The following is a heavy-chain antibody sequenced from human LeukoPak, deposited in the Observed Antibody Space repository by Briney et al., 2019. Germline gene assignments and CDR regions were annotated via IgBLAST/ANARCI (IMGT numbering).Heavy chain of an antibody. CDR2: INGGGNNT. V-gene: IGHV3-23*01. J-gene: IGHJ6*03. Sequence: QAGGSLRLSCAASGFAFSSFAMGWVRQSPGKGLEWLSNINGGGNNTFYADSVKGRFTISRDNPKNTLYLHMYGLRPDDTAIYYCTKELHVAVAVADYYYFYMDVWGRGTAVSVSS. CDR3: TKELHVAVAVADYYYFYMDV. CDR1: GFAFSSFA. D-gene: IGHD6-19*01.